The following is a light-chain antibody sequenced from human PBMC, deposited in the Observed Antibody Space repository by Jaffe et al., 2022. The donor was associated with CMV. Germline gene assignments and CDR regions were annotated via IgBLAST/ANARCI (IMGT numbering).Light chain of an antibody. J-gene: IGKJ4*01. CDR2: DAS. CDR3: QQYNNWPLT. CDR1: QGVSTN. Sequence: EIMMTQSPATLSVSPGERATLSCRASQGVSTNLAWYQQKPGQAPRLLIYDASTRATGIPATFSGSGSGTEFTLTISSLQSEDFAVYYCQQYNNWPLTFGGGTKVEIK. V-gene: IGKV3-15*01.